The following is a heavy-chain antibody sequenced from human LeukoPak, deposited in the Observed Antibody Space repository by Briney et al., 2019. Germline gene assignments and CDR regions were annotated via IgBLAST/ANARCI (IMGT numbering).Heavy chain of an antibody. CDR3: AREAMTRTQGDY. Sequence: PSETLSLTRTVSGGSISSGGYYWSWIRQHPGKGLEWIGYIYYSGSTYYNPSLKSRVTISVDTSKNQFSLKLSFVTAACTSVYYCAREAMTRTQGDYWGQGTLVTVSS. CDR2: IYYSGST. V-gene: IGHV4-31*03. J-gene: IGHJ4*02. CDR1: GGSISSGGYY. D-gene: IGHD2-2*01.